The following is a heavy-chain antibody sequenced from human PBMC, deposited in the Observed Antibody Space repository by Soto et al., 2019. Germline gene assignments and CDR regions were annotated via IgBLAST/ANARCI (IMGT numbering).Heavy chain of an antibody. CDR2: ISGAGGTT. J-gene: IGHJ6*02. D-gene: IGHD6-13*01. V-gene: IGHV3-23*01. CDR1: GFTFPNYA. Sequence: GSLRLSCAASGFTFPNYAMSWVRQAPGKGLEGVSVISGAGGTTYDADSMKGRITISRDNSKNTLYLHMNSLRADDTAVYYCARVGAAAAATFQFYYGMDVWGRGTTVTVSS. CDR3: ARVGAAAAATFQFYYGMDV.